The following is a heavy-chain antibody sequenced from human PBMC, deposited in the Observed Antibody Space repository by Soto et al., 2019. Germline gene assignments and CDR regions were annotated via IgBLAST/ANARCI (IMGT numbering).Heavy chain of an antibody. CDR1: GFTFRNYD. J-gene: IGHJ3*02. CDR2: ISARGGGP. D-gene: IGHD3-22*01. V-gene: IGHV3-23*01. CDR3: ARDSSITMIVYPDAFDI. Sequence: GEALKSSCAASGFTFRNYDMSSVRQAPGKGLEWISAISARGGGPYYRESVRGRFTISRDNSKNTLYLQMNSLRAEDTAVYYCARDSSITMIVYPDAFDIWGQGTMVTVSS.